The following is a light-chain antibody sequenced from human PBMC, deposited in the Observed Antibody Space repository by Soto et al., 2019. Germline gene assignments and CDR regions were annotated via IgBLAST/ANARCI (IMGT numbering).Light chain of an antibody. V-gene: IGLV2-14*01. Sequence: QSALTQPASVSGSPGQSIAISCTGTSSDIGGYNYVSWYQQHPGKAPKLMIHDVTTRPSGVSNRFSSSKSGNTASLTISGLQAEDEADYYCTSYTTSNTLVFGAGTKVTVL. CDR3: TSYTTSNTLV. CDR1: SSDIGGYNY. CDR2: DVT. J-gene: IGLJ1*01.